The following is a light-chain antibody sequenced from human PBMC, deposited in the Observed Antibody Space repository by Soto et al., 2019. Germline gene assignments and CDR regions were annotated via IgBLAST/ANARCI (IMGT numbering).Light chain of an antibody. Sequence: QSVLTQPPSVSAAPGQKVTISCSGRSANIGNNYVCWYQQLPGTAPKLLIYSNNQRPSGVPDRFSGSKSGTSASLAISGLRSEDEADYYCVSWDDSLSGLVFGTGTKLTVL. CDR1: SANIGNNY. CDR2: SNN. J-gene: IGLJ1*01. V-gene: IGLV1-47*02. CDR3: VSWDDSLSGLV.